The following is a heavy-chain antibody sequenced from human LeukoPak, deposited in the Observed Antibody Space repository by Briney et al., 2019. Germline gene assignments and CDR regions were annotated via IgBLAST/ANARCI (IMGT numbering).Heavy chain of an antibody. CDR1: GFSLNDYW. Sequence: GGSLRLSCVASGFSLNDYWMNWVRQPLGKGLVAISRINSDGRIIIYADSVKGRFTISRDNSKNTLYLQVNSLRAEDTAVYYCAKGGKWDVTPFDYWGQGTLVTVSS. J-gene: IGHJ4*02. V-gene: IGHV3-74*01. CDR3: AKGGKWDVTPFDY. CDR2: INSDGRII. D-gene: IGHD1-26*01.